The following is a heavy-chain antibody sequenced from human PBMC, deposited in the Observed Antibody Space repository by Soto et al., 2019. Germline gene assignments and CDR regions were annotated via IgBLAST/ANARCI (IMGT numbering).Heavy chain of an antibody. J-gene: IGHJ4*02. CDR3: ARRRASDYGGNNNPYYLDY. Sequence: QLQLQESGPGLVKPSETLSLTCTVSGDSISTPNYYWVWIRQPPGKGLDWIGDISYTGSTYNNPSPQSRVTISVDTSKNQFSLRLSSVTAADTAVYYCARRRASDYGGNNNPYYLDYWGQGTLVTVSS. V-gene: IGHV4-39*01. D-gene: IGHD4-17*01. CDR1: GDSISTPNYY. CDR2: ISYTGST.